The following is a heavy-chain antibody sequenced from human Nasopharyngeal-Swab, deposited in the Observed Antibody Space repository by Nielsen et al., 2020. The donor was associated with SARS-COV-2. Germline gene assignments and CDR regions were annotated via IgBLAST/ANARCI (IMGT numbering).Heavy chain of an antibody. V-gene: IGHV4-31*02. CDR3: ARVGGGSYYFDY. D-gene: IGHD1-26*01. CDR2: IYYSGST. Sequence: WICQPPGKGLEWIGYIYYSGSTYYNPSLKSRVTISVDTSKNQYSLKLSSVTAADTAVYYCARVGGGSYYFDYWGQGTLVTVSS. J-gene: IGHJ4*02.